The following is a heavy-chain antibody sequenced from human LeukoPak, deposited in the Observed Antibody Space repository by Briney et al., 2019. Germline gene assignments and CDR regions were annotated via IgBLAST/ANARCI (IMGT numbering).Heavy chain of an antibody. CDR2: IRYDGNYK. V-gene: IGHV3-30*02. D-gene: IGHD3-10*01. CDR3: AKDGGVRGPDYYYYMDV. Sequence: SGGSLRLSCAASGFRLSSYGMHWVRQAPGKGLEWVAFIRYDGNYKNYADSVKGRFTISRDSSKNTLYLQMNGLRPEDTAVYYCAKDGGVRGPDYYYYMDVWGKGTTVTISS. CDR1: GFRLSSYG. J-gene: IGHJ6*03.